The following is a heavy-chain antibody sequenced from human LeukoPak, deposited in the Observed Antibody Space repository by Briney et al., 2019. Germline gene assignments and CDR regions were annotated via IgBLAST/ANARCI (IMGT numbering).Heavy chain of an antibody. J-gene: IGHJ6*03. D-gene: IGHD2/OR15-2a*01. Sequence: PSETLYLTCAVHGDSSSRYYWTWIRQPPGKGLEWLGEINPSGSPDYNPSLKSRATISLDTSKNQFSLRLASVTAADTALYYCASVRHDPLEYYYYIDVWATGTTVTVSS. CDR1: GDSSSRYY. CDR2: INPSGSP. V-gene: IGHV4-34*01. CDR3: ASVRHDPLEYYYYIDV.